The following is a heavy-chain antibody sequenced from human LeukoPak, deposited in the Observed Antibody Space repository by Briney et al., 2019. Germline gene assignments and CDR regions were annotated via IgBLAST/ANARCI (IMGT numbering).Heavy chain of an antibody. Sequence: PGGSLRLSCLASGFTFSSYAMHWVRQAPGKGLEYVSAISINGRSTYYADSVKGRFTISRDNSKNTLYLQMSSLRAEDTAVYYCVKDRFTMVRGPFSFDYWGQGTLVTVSS. D-gene: IGHD3-10*01. CDR3: VKDRFTMVRGPFSFDY. V-gene: IGHV3-64D*09. J-gene: IGHJ4*02. CDR1: GFTFSSYA. CDR2: ISINGRST.